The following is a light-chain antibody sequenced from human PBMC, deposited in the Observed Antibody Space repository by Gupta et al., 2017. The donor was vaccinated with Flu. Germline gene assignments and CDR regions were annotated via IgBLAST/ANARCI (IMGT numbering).Light chain of an antibody. CDR3: QQYRDYPRT. J-gene: IGKJ4*01. Sequence: IQMTQSPSSLSASVGDRVTITCRASHDIASYLAWFQQKPGQAPKSLIFAASSLQSGVPSKFSGSGSGTDFTLTISSLHPEDFATYYCQQYRDYPRTFGGGTKVEIK. CDR1: HDIASY. V-gene: IGKV1-16*02. CDR2: AAS.